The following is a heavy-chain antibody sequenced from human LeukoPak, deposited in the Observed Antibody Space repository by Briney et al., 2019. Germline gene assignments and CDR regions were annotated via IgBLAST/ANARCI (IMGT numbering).Heavy chain of an antibody. CDR1: GGSISSSNW. V-gene: IGHV4-4*02. D-gene: IGHD5-12*01. Sequence: SETLSLTCAVSGGSISSSNWWSWVRQPPGKGLEWIREIYQSGSTNYSPSLKSRVTISVDKSKNQVSLKLSSVTAADTAVYYCARDPHSGNALTDYWGQGTLVTVSS. CDR2: IYQSGST. J-gene: IGHJ4*02. CDR3: ARDPHSGNALTDY.